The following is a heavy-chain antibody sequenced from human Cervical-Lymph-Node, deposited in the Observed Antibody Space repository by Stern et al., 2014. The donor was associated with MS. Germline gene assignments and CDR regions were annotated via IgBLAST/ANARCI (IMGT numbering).Heavy chain of an antibody. D-gene: IGHD3-16*01. CDR1: GYAFTNYD. Sequence: QVQLVQSGTELRKPRASVRVSCKASGYAFTNYDINWVRQATGQGLEWVGWINPNTGNAGPAQKFHGRVTITTNNSITTAYMDLSNLRSEDTAIYYCTTSQGAFWGQGTLITVSS. CDR2: INPNTGNA. J-gene: IGHJ4*02. CDR3: TTSQGAF. V-gene: IGHV1-8*01.